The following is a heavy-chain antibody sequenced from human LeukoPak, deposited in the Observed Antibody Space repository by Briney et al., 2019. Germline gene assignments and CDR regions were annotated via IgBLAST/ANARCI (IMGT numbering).Heavy chain of an antibody. J-gene: IGHJ4*02. CDR3: ARGYSSSYHIDY. CDR2: INPSGDST. D-gene: IGHD6-19*01. V-gene: IGHV1-46*01. CDR1: GYTFTNYY. Sequence: ASVKVSCKASGYTFTNYYMHWVRQAPGQGLEWMGVINPSGDSTRYEQKFQDRVTMTRETSTRTVYMELSSLRSEDTAVYYCARGYSSSYHIDYWGQGTLVTVSS.